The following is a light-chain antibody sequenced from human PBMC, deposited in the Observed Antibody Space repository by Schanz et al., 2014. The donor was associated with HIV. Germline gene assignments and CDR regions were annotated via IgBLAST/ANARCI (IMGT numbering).Light chain of an antibody. CDR3: QQYGSSPRT. V-gene: IGKV3-20*01. Sequence: EIVLTQSPATLSVYPGERVTLSCRTTQIISTSLAWYQQRPGQAPRLLIYGASTRVTGIPDRFSGSGSGTDFTLTISRLEPEDFAVYYCQQYGSSPRTFGQGTKVEIK. CDR2: GAS. CDR1: QIISTS. J-gene: IGKJ1*01.